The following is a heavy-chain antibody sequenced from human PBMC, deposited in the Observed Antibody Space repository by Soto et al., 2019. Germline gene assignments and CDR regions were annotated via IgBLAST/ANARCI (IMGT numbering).Heavy chain of an antibody. CDR2: ISYDGSNK. Sequence: PGGSLRLSCAASGFTFISYAMHWVRQAPGKGLEWVAVISYDGSNKYYADSVKGRFTISRDNSKNTLYLQMNSLRAEDTAVYYCARDKRDLRFLEWSYYYDYWGQGSLVTVSS. CDR3: ARDKRDLRFLEWSYYYDY. D-gene: IGHD3-3*01. J-gene: IGHJ4*02. CDR1: GFTFISYA. V-gene: IGHV3-30-3*01.